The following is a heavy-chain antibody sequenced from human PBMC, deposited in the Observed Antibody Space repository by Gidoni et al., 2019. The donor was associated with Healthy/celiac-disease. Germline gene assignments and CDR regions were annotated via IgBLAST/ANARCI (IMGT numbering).Heavy chain of an antibody. V-gene: IGHV3-23*01. J-gene: IGHJ4*02. Sequence: EVQLLESGGGLVQPGGSLRLSCAASGFTFSSYAMSWVRQAPGKGLGWVSDISGSGGSTYYADSVKGRFTISRDNSKNTLYLQMNSLRAEDTAVYYCAKDPGSIAARHPFDYWGQGTLVTVSS. D-gene: IGHD6-6*01. CDR3: AKDPGSIAARHPFDY. CDR1: GFTFSSYA. CDR2: ISGSGGST.